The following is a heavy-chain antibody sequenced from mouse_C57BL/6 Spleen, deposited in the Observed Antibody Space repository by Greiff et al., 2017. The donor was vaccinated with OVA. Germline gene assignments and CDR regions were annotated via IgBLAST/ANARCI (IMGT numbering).Heavy chain of an antibody. Sequence: VQLQESGAELVRPGASVTLSCKASGYTFTDYEMHWVKQTPVHGLEWIGAIDPETGGTAYNQKFKGKAILTADKSSSTAYMELRSLTSEDSAVDYCTRRARRYGSSYDYWGQGTTLTVSS. CDR2: IDPETGGT. CDR1: GYTFTDYE. CDR3: TRRARRYGSSYDY. J-gene: IGHJ2*01. D-gene: IGHD1-1*01. V-gene: IGHV1-15*01.